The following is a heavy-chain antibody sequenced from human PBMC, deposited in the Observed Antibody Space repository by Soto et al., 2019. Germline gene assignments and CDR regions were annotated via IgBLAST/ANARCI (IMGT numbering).Heavy chain of an antibody. CDR1: GYTFTNYG. CDR2: ISAYKGDT. J-gene: IGHJ6*02. Sequence: QVQLVQSGAEVKKPGASVKVSCKASGYTFTNYGISWVRQAPGQGLEWMGWISAYKGDTNYAQNLRGRVTMTTDTSTNTAYMELRSLRDDDTAMYYCARRETTVFYYYGMDVWGQGTTVTVSS. D-gene: IGHD4-17*01. V-gene: IGHV1-18*01. CDR3: ARRETTVFYYYGMDV.